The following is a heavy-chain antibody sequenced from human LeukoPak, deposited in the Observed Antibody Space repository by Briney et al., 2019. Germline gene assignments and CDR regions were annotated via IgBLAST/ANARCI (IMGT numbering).Heavy chain of an antibody. D-gene: IGHD6-19*01. CDR3: ARKYSSGWGHFDY. CDR2: IYYSGST. Sequence: SETLSLTCTVSGGSVSSGSYYWSWIRQPPGKGLDWIGYIYYSGSTNYNPSPKSRVTISVDTSKNQFSLKLSSVTAADTAVYYCARKYSSGWGHFDYWGQGTLVTVSS. V-gene: IGHV4-61*01. J-gene: IGHJ4*02. CDR1: GGSVSSGSYY.